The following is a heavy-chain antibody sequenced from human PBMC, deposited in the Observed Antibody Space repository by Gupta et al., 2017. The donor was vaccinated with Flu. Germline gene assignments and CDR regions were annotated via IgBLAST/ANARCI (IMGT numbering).Heavy chain of an antibody. D-gene: IGHD3-16*01. J-gene: IGHJ3*01. Sequence: QLVESGGGLVQTGGSLRLSCAASGFTFSSFEMNWVRQAPGKGLEWISYINTGGKTTSYADPVRGRFTISRDDAKKTLYLQMESLRVEDTAVYYCTRDLGDPRRSFDVWGQGTKVTVSS. CDR3: TRDLGDPRRSFDV. CDR1: GFTFSSFE. V-gene: IGHV3-48*03. CDR2: INTGGKTT.